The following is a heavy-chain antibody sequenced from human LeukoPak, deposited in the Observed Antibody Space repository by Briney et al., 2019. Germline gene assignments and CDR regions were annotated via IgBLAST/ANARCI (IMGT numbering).Heavy chain of an antibody. D-gene: IGHD6-19*01. CDR2: ISYDGSNK. V-gene: IGHV3-30*04. J-gene: IGHJ3*02. CDR1: GFTFSSYA. CDR3: ARVQWAFDI. Sequence: PGRSPRLSCAASGFTFSSYAMHWVRQAPGKGLEWVAVISYDGSNKYYADSVKGRFTISRDNSKNTLYLQMNSLRAEDTAVYYCARVQWAFDIWGQGTMVTVSS.